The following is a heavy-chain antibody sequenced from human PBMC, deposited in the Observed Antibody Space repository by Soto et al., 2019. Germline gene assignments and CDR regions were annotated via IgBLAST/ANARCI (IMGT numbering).Heavy chain of an antibody. D-gene: IGHD3-3*01. J-gene: IGHJ4*02. CDR3: AKDEDYDFWSGSQTKYYFDY. V-gene: IGHV3-23*01. CDR1: GFTFNTYA. Sequence: GSLRLSCAASGFTFNTYAMSWVRQAPGKGPEWVSAISGSGGYTYYADSVKGRFSISRDNSKNTLYLQMNSLRAEDTAVYYCAKDEDYDFWSGSQTKYYFDYWGQGTLVTVSS. CDR2: ISGSGGYT.